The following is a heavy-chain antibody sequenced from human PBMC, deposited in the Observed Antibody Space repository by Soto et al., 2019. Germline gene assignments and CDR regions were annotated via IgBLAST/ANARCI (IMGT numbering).Heavy chain of an antibody. CDR2: ISSSSSYT. CDR1: GFTFSDYY. J-gene: IGHJ5*02. D-gene: IGHD3-10*01. V-gene: IGHV3-11*05. CDR3: ARDHYGPGWFDP. Sequence: QVQLVESGGGLVKPGGSLRLSCAASGFTFSDYYMSWIRQAPGKGLEWVSYISSSSSYTNYADSVKGRFTISRDNAKNSLYLQMNCLRAEDTAVYYCARDHYGPGWFDPWGQGTLVTVSS.